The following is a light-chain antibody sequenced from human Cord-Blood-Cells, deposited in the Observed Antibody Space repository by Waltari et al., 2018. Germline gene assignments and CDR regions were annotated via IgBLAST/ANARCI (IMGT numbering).Light chain of an antibody. Sequence: QSALTQPASVSGSPGPSLTISCTGTSSDVASYNLVSWYQQHPGKAPKLLIYEGSKRPSGVSNRFSGSKSGNTASLTISGLQAEDEADYYCCSYAGSSTWVFGGGTKLTVL. CDR2: EGS. CDR3: CSYAGSSTWV. CDR1: SSDVASYNL. V-gene: IGLV2-23*01. J-gene: IGLJ3*02.